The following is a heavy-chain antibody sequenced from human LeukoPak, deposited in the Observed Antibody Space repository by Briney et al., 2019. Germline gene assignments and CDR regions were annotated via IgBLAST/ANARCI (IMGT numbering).Heavy chain of an antibody. V-gene: IGHV1-2*02. Sequence: ASVKVSCKASGYTFTSYYMHWVRQAPGQGLEWMGWINPNSGGTNYAQKFQGRVTMTRDTSISTAYMELSRLRSDDTAVYYCARGRGRATGYSSSWYLLSYWGQGTLVTVSS. J-gene: IGHJ4*02. CDR1: GYTFTSYY. D-gene: IGHD6-13*01. CDR3: ARGRGRATGYSSSWYLLSY. CDR2: INPNSGGT.